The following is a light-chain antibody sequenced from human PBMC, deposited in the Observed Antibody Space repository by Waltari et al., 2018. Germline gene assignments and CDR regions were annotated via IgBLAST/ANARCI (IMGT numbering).Light chain of an antibody. CDR2: DVN. J-gene: IGLJ1*01. V-gene: IGLV2-14*03. CDR1: SSDVGAQNY. CDR3: SSYTSTNTYV. Sequence: QSALTQPADVSESPGQSTTISCTGTSSDVGAQNYVALYQPHPGEAPKLMIYDVNKRPSGTSNRFSGSKSGNTASLSISGLQAEDEADYYCSSYTSTNTYVFGSGTKVTVL.